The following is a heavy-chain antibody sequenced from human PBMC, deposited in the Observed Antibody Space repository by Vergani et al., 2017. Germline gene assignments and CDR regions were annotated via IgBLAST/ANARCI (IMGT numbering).Heavy chain of an antibody. Sequence: QMQLQESGPGLVKASETLSLTCTVSGDSIISRSYYWGWIRQPPGKGLEWIGSSYNSGNGDSSSSLKSRVTISADTSKNQFSLNLTSVTAADTAVYFCARGSCLGGSCYKPLFDYWGQGILVTVSS. V-gene: IGHV4-39*07. CDR1: GDSIISRSYY. J-gene: IGHJ4*02. CDR2: SYNSGNG. CDR3: ARGSCLGGSCYKPLFDY. D-gene: IGHD2-15*01.